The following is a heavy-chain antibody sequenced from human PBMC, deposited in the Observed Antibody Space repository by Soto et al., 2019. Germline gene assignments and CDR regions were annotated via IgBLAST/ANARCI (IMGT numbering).Heavy chain of an antibody. Sequence: QVHLLQSGAEVKKPGSSVKVACKASGGTFSSYSISWVRQAPGQGLEWMERIIPSPRLPNYAQKFQGRVRLTANRSTSTAYMELSGLRAEDTAVYYCVPPGALSPRWGQGTVVTVS. CDR1: GGTFSSYS. CDR3: VPPGALSPR. CDR2: IIPSPRLP. V-gene: IGHV1-69*02. D-gene: IGHD3-10*01. J-gene: IGHJ4*02.